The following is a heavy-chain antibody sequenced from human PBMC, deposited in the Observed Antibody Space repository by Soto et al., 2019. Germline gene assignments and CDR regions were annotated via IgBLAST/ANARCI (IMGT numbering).Heavy chain of an antibody. CDR2: MNPNSGNT. J-gene: IGHJ4*02. V-gene: IGHV1-8*01. Sequence: GASVKVSCKASGYTFTSYDINWVRQATGQGLEWMGWMNPNSGNTGYAQKFQGRVTMTRNTSISTAYMELSSLRSEDTAVYYCARGVDYYDSSGYVRRGFDYWGQGTLVTVSS. D-gene: IGHD3-22*01. CDR3: ARGVDYYDSSGYVRRGFDY. CDR1: GYTFTSYD.